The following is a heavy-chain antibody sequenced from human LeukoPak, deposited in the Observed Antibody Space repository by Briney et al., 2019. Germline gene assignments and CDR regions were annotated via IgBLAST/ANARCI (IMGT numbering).Heavy chain of an antibody. CDR3: ARDRYVGTTTAGDSDF. V-gene: IGHV3-11*01. J-gene: IGHJ4*02. Sequence: PGGSLRLSCAASGFTFSDYYMSWIRQAPGKGLEWVSYIGSSGSTIYYADSVKGRFTISRDNAKNSLYLQMNSLRAEDTAVYYCARDRYVGTTTAGDSDFWGQGTLVTVSS. CDR1: GFTFSDYY. CDR2: IGSSGSTI. D-gene: IGHD1-26*01.